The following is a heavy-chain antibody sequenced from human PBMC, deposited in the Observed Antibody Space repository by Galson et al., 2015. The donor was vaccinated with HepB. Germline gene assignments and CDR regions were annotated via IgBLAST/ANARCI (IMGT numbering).Heavy chain of an antibody. CDR3: ARTIAAAGWFDP. J-gene: IGHJ5*02. CDR2: IIPIFGTA. D-gene: IGHD6-13*01. V-gene: IGHV1-69*13. Sequence: SVKVSCKASGGTFSSYAISWVRQAPGQGLEWMGGIIPIFGTANYAQKFQGRVTITADESTSTAYMELSSLRSEDTAVYYCARTIAAAGWFDPWGQGTLVTVSS. CDR1: GGTFSSYA.